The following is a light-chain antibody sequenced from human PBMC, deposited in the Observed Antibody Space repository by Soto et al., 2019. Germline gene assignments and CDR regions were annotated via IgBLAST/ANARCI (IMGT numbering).Light chain of an antibody. CDR1: QGIRND. J-gene: IGKJ1*01. V-gene: IGKV1-6*01. CDR2: AAS. CDR3: LQDYNYPRT. Sequence: AIQMTQSPSSLSASIGDRVTIACRASQGIRNDLGWYQQRPGKAPTLLIYAASSLQSGVPSRFSGNGSGTDFTLTISSLQPEDFATYYCLQDYNYPRTFGQGTKVEI.